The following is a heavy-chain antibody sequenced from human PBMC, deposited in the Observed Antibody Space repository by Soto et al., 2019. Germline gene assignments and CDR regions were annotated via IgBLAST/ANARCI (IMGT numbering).Heavy chain of an antibody. J-gene: IGHJ2*01. V-gene: IGHV1-69*02. CDR1: GGTFISYT. Sequence: QVQLVQSGAEVKKPGSSVQVSCKASGGTFISYTITWVRQAPGQGLEWMGRIIPVLGVPTYAQKFQGRVTITADKSTSTVYMELFSLRSEATAVYYCATDNFDTAGHPVDWYFYLWGRGTLVTVSS. CDR3: ATDNFDTAGHPVDWYFYL. CDR2: IIPVLGVP. D-gene: IGHD2-8*02.